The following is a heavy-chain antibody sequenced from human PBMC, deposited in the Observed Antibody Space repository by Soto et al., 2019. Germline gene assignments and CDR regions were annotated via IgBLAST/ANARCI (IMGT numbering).Heavy chain of an antibody. CDR3: ARDRDSSGYIGY. V-gene: IGHV4-31*03. CDR2: IYYSGST. CDR1: GGSISSGGYD. D-gene: IGHD3-22*01. J-gene: IGHJ4*02. Sequence: QVQLQESGPGLVKPSQTLSLTCTVSGGSISSGGYDWSWIRQHPGKGLEWIGYIYYSGSTYYNPSLKSRVTISVDTSKNQFSLKLSSVTAADTAVYYCARDRDSSGYIGYWGQGTLVTVSS.